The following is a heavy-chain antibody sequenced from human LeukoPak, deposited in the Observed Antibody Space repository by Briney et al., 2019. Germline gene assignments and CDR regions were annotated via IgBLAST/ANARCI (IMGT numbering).Heavy chain of an antibody. J-gene: IGHJ3*02. Sequence: ASVKVSCKASGGTFSSYAISWVRQAPGQGLEWMGGIIPIFGTANYAQKFQGRVTITADKSTSTAYMELSSLRSDDTAVYYCSTEFYNSSAYYYVRGVFDIWGQGTMVTVSS. CDR1: GGTFSSYA. D-gene: IGHD3-22*01. CDR2: IIPIFGTA. V-gene: IGHV1-69*06. CDR3: STEFYNSSAYYYVRGVFDI.